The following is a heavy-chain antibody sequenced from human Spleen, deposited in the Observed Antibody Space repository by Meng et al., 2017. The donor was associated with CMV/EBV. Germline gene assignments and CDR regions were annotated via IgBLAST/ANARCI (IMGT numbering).Heavy chain of an antibody. CDR1: VRTFSSYA. Sequence: QGQVEAAGAEVKKPGPAVEVSFKASVRTFSSYAISWGRQAPGQGLEWMGGIIPIFGTANYAQKFQGRVTITADESTSTAYMELSSLRSEDTAVYYCALYYYGAGSISDYDYWGQGTLVTVSS. CDR2: IIPIFGTA. J-gene: IGHJ4*02. D-gene: IGHD3-10*01. CDR3: ALYYYGAGSISDYDY. V-gene: IGHV1-69*01.